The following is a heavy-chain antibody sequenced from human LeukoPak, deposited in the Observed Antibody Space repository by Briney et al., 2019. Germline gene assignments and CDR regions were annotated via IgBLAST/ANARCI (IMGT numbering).Heavy chain of an antibody. J-gene: IGHJ4*02. Sequence: PSETLSLTCGVFGVSINDYYWSSICHSPRKGLERIGEISHTEGTRYNPSLESRVTMSVGTSENQLSLKLIFVTAADTAVYYCARIRCGHSGSLCYNHWGLGTLVTVSS. V-gene: IGHV4-34*01. CDR2: ISHTEGT. D-gene: IGHD2-21*01. CDR1: GVSINDYY. CDR3: ARIRCGHSGSLCYNH.